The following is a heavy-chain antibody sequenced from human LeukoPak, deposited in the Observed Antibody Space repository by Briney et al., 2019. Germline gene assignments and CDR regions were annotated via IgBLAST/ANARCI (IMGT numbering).Heavy chain of an antibody. J-gene: IGHJ3*02. Sequence: PSETLSHTCAVYGGSFSGHYWSWIRQPPGKGLEWIGEINHSGSTNYNPSLKSRVTISVDTSKNQFSLKLSSVTAADTAVYYCATEGPIIAAAGTGINDAFDIWGQGTMVTVSS. V-gene: IGHV4-34*01. D-gene: IGHD6-13*01. CDR2: INHSGST. CDR3: ATEGPIIAAAGTGINDAFDI. CDR1: GGSFSGHY.